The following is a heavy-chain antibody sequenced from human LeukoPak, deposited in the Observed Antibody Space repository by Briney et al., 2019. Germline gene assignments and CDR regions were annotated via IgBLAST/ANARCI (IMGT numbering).Heavy chain of an antibody. D-gene: IGHD1-26*01. Sequence: SGTPSLPPTVSGGSISNYYWGWIRQPARKGLEGVGHVYTSGSTNYNPSLKSRVTMSVDTSKNQFSLRLSSVTAADTAVYYCARDSGKGDTAHMDVWGKGTTVTVSS. V-gene: IGHV4-4*07. CDR3: ARDSGKGDTAHMDV. J-gene: IGHJ6*03. CDR1: GGSISNYY. CDR2: VYTSGST.